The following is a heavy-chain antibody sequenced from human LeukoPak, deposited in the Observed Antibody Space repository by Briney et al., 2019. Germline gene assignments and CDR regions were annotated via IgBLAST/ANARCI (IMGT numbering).Heavy chain of an antibody. CDR2: LSDSARST. V-gene: IGHV3-23*01. J-gene: IGHJ5*02. CDR3: ATDLRTPSA. D-gene: IGHD1-14*01. Sequence: GGSLRLSCAASGFTFISYAMSWVRQAPGKGLEWVSSLSDSARSTYYADSVKGRFTISRDNSRNTLYLQMNSLRAEDTAVYYCATDLRTPSAWGQGTLVTVSS. CDR1: GFTFISYA.